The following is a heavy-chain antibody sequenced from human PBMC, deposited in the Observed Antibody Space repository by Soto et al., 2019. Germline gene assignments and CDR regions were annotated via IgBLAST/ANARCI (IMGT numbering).Heavy chain of an antibody. CDR2: ISWNSGSI. V-gene: IGHV3-9*01. CDR1: GFXFDDYA. CDR3: AKDIVVVPAAISNGAFHI. D-gene: IGHD2-2*01. J-gene: IGHJ3*02. Sequence: XLRLSCASSGFXFDDYAMHWVRQAPGNGLELVSGISWNSGSIGYADSVKGRFTISRDNAKNSLYLQTNSLRAEDTDLYYFAKDIVVVPAAISNGAFHIWGQRTMVTVS.